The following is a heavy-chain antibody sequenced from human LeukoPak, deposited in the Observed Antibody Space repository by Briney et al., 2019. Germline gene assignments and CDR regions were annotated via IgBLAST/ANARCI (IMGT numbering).Heavy chain of an antibody. V-gene: IGHV3-74*01. Sequence: GGSLILSCAVSGFTFSGHWMFWVRQAPGKGLVWVSSTNGDGSSTGYTDSVKGRFTVSRDNSKNTLYLQMNSLRAEDTGVYYCARARWYSSDYWGQGTLVTVSS. D-gene: IGHD5-24*01. J-gene: IGHJ4*02. CDR3: ARARWYSSDY. CDR1: GFTFSGHW. CDR2: TNGDGSST.